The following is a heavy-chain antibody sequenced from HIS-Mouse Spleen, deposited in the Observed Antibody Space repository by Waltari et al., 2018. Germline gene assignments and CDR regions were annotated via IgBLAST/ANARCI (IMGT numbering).Heavy chain of an antibody. CDR2: IYHSGST. Sequence: QLQLQESGPGLVKPSETLSLTCTVSGYSISSGYSWGWIRQPPGKGLEWIGSIYHSGSTSYTPSLKRRVTISVDTSKNQFSLKLSSVTAADTAVYYCARVKTWGQGTLVTVSS. CDR3: ARVKT. V-gene: IGHV4-38-2*02. CDR1: GYSISSGYS. J-gene: IGHJ5*02.